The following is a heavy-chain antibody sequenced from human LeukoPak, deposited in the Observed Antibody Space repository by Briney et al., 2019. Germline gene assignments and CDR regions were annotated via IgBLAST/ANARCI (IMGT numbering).Heavy chain of an antibody. V-gene: IGHV4-59*01. CDR3: ARSYYDILTGYLTDAFDI. CDR1: GGSISSYY. Sequence: SETLSLTCTVSGGSISSYYWSWIRQPPGKGLEWIGYIYYSGSTNYNPSLKSRVTISVDTSRHQFSLKLNSVTAADTAVYYCARSYYDILTGYLTDAFDIWGQGTMVTVSS. J-gene: IGHJ3*02. D-gene: IGHD3-9*01. CDR2: IYYSGST.